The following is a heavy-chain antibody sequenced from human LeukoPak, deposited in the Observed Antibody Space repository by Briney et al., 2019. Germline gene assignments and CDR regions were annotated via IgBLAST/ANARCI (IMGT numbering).Heavy chain of an antibody. Sequence: GGSLRLSCAPCGFTFSDNYMSWIRQAPGKGLEWVSYISSSGSTIYYADSVKGRFTISRDNAKNSLYLQMNSLRAEDTAVYYCARDRTIFGAGSFGSFDYWGQGTLVTVSS. J-gene: IGHJ4*02. D-gene: IGHD3-3*01. CDR3: ARDRTIFGAGSFGSFDY. CDR1: GFTFSDNY. CDR2: ISSSGSTI. V-gene: IGHV3-11*01.